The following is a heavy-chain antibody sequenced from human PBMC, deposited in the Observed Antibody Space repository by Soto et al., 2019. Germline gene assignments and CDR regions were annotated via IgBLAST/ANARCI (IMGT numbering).Heavy chain of an antibody. Sequence: QVQLVESGGGVVQPGRSLRLSCAASGFTFSSYGMHWVRQAPGKGLEWVAVISYDGSNKYYADSVKGRFTISRDNSKNTLYLQMNSLRAEDTAVYYCAKGLRRDGSDRRIDYWGQGTLVTVSS. CDR3: AKGLRRDGSDRRIDY. D-gene: IGHD5-12*01. CDR1: GFTFSSYG. CDR2: ISYDGSNK. J-gene: IGHJ4*02. V-gene: IGHV3-30*18.